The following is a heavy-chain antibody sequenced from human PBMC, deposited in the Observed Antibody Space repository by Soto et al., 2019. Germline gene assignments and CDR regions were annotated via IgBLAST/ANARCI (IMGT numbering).Heavy chain of an antibody. D-gene: IGHD6-13*01. CDR2: MNSDGSST. V-gene: IGHV3-74*01. Sequence: TGGSLRLSCAASGITFSSYWMHWVRQAPGKGLVWVSRMNSDGSSTSYADSVKGRFTISRDNAKNTLYLQMNSLRAEDTALYYCAREYSSSRYFDYWGQGTLVTVSS. CDR1: GITFSSYW. J-gene: IGHJ4*02. CDR3: AREYSSSRYFDY.